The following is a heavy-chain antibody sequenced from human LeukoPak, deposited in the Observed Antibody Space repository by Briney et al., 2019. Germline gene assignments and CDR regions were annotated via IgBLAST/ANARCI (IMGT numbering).Heavy chain of an antibody. V-gene: IGHV3-48*01. CDR2: ISSSSSTI. Sequence: PGGSLRLSCAASGFTFSSYSMNWVRQAPGKGLEWVSYISSSSSTIYYADSVKGRFTISRDNAKNSLYLQMNSLRAEDTAVYHCARDSYYYDSSGYLAQTLFDYWGQGTLVTVSS. CDR3: ARDSYYYDSSGYLAQTLFDY. CDR1: GFTFSSYS. D-gene: IGHD3-22*01. J-gene: IGHJ4*02.